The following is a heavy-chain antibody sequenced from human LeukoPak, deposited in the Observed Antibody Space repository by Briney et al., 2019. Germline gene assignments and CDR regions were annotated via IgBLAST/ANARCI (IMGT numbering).Heavy chain of an antibody. CDR1: GFTFSSYE. CDR3: ARVGLLGYCSSTSCYAFDI. J-gene: IGHJ3*02. Sequence: GGSLRLSCAASGFTFSSYEMNWVRQVPGKGLEWVSYSSSSGSTIYYADSVKGRFTISRDNAKNSLYLQMNSLRAEDTAVYYCARVGLLGYCSSTSCYAFDIWGQGTMVTVSS. D-gene: IGHD2-2*01. V-gene: IGHV3-48*03. CDR2: SSSSGSTI.